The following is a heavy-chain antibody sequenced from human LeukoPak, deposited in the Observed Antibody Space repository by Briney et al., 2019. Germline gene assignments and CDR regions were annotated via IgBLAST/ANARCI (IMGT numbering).Heavy chain of an antibody. CDR3: TRVPASALSPTHVDV. V-gene: IGHV3-49*04. CDR2: IRSKAYGGTA. CDR1: GFTFGDYA. Sequence: PGRSLRLSCTTSGFTFGDYAMSWVRQAPGKGLEWVGFIRSKAYGGTAEYAASVKGRFTIPRDDSKSIAYLQMNSLKTEDTAVYYCTRVPASALSPTHVDVWGKGTTVTVSS. D-gene: IGHD2-15*01. J-gene: IGHJ6*04.